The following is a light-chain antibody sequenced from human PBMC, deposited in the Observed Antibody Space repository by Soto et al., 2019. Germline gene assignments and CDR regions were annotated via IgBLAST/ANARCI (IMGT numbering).Light chain of an antibody. V-gene: IGKV3-20*01. Sequence: EIVLTQSPGTLSLSPGEGATFSCSASQSVSSSYIAWYQQKRGQAPRRLIYGASIRATGIPDRFSGSGSGTDFTLTISRLEPEDSAVYYCQQFDDSVTFGQGTRLEIK. J-gene: IGKJ5*01. CDR3: QQFDDSVT. CDR1: QSVSSSY. CDR2: GAS.